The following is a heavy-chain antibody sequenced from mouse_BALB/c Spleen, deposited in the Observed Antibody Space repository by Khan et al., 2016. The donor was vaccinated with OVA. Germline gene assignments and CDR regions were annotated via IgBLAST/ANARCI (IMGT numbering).Heavy chain of an antibody. D-gene: IGHD2-14*01. Sequence: VELVESVPGLVAPSQSLSITCTVSGFSLSRYNIHWVRQPPGKGLEWLGMIWGGGGTDYNSTLKSRLSISQDNSKSQVFLKMNSLQTDDSAMYYCARAYYRYDGYYAMDYWGQGTAVTVSA. V-gene: IGHV2-6-4*01. CDR3: ARAYYRYDGYYAMDY. CDR2: IWGGGGT. J-gene: IGHJ4*01. CDR1: GFSLSRYN.